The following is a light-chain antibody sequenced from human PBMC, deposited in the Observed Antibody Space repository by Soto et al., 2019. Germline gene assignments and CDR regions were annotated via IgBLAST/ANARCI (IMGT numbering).Light chain of an antibody. J-gene: IGKJ1*01. V-gene: IGKV3D-15*01. Sequence: EIVMTQSPAPLSASPVERATLSCRDSVSVSSKLGWYQQHPGQAPRLLNRDSTTGATGIAAMFSGSCSGTEFILTSSRVESDYFAFYYRQYNSDWRTFGQGTKVDIK. CDR2: DST. CDR3: QYNSDWRT. CDR1: VSVSSK.